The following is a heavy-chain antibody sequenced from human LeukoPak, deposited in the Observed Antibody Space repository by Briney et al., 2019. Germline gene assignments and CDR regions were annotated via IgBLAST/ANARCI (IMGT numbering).Heavy chain of an antibody. D-gene: IGHD6-19*01. CDR3: AKDARRTFGLSSGLYRGSYYFDY. J-gene: IGHJ4*02. Sequence: GGSLRLSCAASGFTFSDYTMTWVRQAPGKGLEWVASISSDSSYIDYADSVKGRFTISRDNSKNTLYLQMNSLRAEDTAVYYCAKDARRTFGLSSGLYRGSYYFDYWGQGTLVTVSS. CDR2: ISSDSSYI. V-gene: IGHV3-21*01. CDR1: GFTFSDYT.